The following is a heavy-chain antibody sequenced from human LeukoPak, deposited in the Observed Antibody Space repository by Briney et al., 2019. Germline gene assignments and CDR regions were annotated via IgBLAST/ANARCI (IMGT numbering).Heavy chain of an antibody. Sequence: SETLSLTCAVYGGSFSSYYWSWIRQPSGKGLEWIGYIYYSGSANYNPSLKSRVTISVDTSKNQFSLKLSSVTAADTAVYYCARGAREWELPDYWGQGTLVTVSS. CDR2: IYYSGSA. CDR3: ARGAREWELPDY. V-gene: IGHV4-59*01. D-gene: IGHD1-26*01. J-gene: IGHJ4*02. CDR1: GGSFSSYY.